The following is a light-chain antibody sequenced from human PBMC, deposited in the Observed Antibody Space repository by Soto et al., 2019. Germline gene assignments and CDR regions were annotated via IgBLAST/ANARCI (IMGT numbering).Light chain of an antibody. Sequence: IVLTHSPGALSLSPGERATRSCRASQSVTGTYLAWYQQKFGQAPRLLIYGASSRATGIPDRFSGSASGTDFTLTISRLEPEDFAVYYCQQYGSSPWTFGQGTKVDI. CDR2: GAS. V-gene: IGKV3-20*01. CDR1: QSVTGTY. J-gene: IGKJ1*01. CDR3: QQYGSSPWT.